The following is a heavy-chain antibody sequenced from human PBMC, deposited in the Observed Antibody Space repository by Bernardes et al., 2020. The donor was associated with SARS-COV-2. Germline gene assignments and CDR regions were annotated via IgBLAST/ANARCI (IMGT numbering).Heavy chain of an antibody. V-gene: IGHV3-43*01. D-gene: IGHD2-15*01. CDR1: GFSFDRYT. Sequence: GGSLRLSCAASGFSFDRYTMHWVRQSPGKGLQWVSFINRHGSTTDYADSVKGRFTISRDNSRHSLFLEMNSLRTEDTALYYCAKEKDCGGGRCYFFDLWGQGTLVTVSS. J-gene: IGHJ4*02. CDR2: INRHGSTT. CDR3: AKEKDCGGGRCYFFDL.